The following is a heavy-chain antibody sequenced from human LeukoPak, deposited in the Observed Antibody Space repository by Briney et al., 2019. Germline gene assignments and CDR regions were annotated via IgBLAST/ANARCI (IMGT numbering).Heavy chain of an antibody. D-gene: IGHD6-19*01. CDR2: INHSGST. V-gene: IGHV4-34*01. J-gene: IGHJ4*02. CDR3: ARGEEVAGTFDY. Sequence: SETLSLTCAVYGGSFSGYYWSWIRQPPGKGLEWIGEINHSGSTNYNPSLKSRVTISVDTSKNQFSLKLSSVTAADTAVYYCARGEEVAGTFDYWGQGTLVTVSS. CDR1: GGSFSGYY.